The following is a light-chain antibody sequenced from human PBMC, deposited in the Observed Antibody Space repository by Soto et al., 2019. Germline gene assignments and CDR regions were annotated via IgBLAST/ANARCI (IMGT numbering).Light chain of an antibody. J-gene: IGLJ3*02. CDR2: DVS. V-gene: IGLV2-11*01. Sequence: QSALTQPASVSGSPGQSITISCTGTRSDVGGYKYVSWYQHHPGKAPKVMIYDVSKRPSGVPDRFSGSKSGNTASLTISGLQAEDEADYYCCSYAGTYTWVFGGGTKLTVL. CDR1: RSDVGGYKY. CDR3: CSYAGTYTWV.